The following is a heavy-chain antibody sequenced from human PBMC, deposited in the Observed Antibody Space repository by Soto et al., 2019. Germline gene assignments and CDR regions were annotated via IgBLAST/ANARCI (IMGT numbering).Heavy chain of an antibody. CDR2: FDPEDGET. J-gene: IGHJ4*02. D-gene: IGHD3-22*01. Sequence: ASVKVSCKVSGYTLTELSMHWVRQAPGKGLEWMGGFDPEDGETIYAQKSQGRVTMTEDTSTDTAYMELSSLRSEDTAVYYCATGEYYGITMIVWGQGTLVTVSS. V-gene: IGHV1-24*01. CDR1: GYTLTELS. CDR3: ATGEYYGITMIV.